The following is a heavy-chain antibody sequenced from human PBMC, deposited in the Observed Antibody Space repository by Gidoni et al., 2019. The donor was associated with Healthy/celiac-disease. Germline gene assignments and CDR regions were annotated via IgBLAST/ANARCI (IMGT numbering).Heavy chain of an antibody. CDR3: ARYQGDTAMANDY. Sequence: QVQLQESGPGLVMPSETLSLTCTVSVGSISSYYWSWIRQPPGKGLEWIGYIYYSGSTNYNPSRKSRVTISVDTSKNQFSLKLSSVTAADTAVYYCARYQGDTAMANDYWGQGTLVTVSS. CDR1: VGSISSYY. D-gene: IGHD5-18*01. J-gene: IGHJ4*02. CDR2: IYYSGST. V-gene: IGHV4-59*01.